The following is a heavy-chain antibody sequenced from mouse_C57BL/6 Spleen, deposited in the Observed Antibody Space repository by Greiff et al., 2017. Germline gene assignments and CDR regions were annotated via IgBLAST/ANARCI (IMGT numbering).Heavy chain of an antibody. CDR3: ARLKSNYPFAY. J-gene: IGHJ3*01. CDR1: GYTFTSYW. V-gene: IGHV1-69*01. Sequence: VQLQQPGAELVMPGASVKLSCKASGYTFTSYWMHWVKQRPGQGLEWIGEIDPSDSYTNYNQKFKGKSTLTVDKSSSTAYMQLSSLTSEDSAVYYCARLKSNYPFAYWGQGTLVTVSA. CDR2: IDPSDSYT. D-gene: IGHD2-5*01.